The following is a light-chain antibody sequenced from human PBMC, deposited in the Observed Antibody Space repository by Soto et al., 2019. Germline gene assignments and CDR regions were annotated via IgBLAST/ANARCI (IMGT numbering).Light chain of an antibody. V-gene: IGKV3-20*01. CDR1: QSVSSSS. CDR2: DAS. Sequence: EFVLTQSPGTLSLSPGERATLSCRASQSVSSSSLAWYQQKRGQAPRLLIHDASSRATGIPDRFSGSGSGTDFNLTISRLEPEDFAVYYCKQYGGSPRTFGQGTKVDIK. CDR3: KQYGGSPRT. J-gene: IGKJ1*01.